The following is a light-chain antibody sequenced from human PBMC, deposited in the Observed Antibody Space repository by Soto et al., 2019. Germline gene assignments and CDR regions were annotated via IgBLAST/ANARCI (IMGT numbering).Light chain of an antibody. CDR1: QSISSH. CDR2: DAS. CDR3: QQSYTTPRT. V-gene: IGKV1-39*01. J-gene: IGKJ1*01. Sequence: DIQMTQSPSSLSASVGDRVTITCRASQSISSHLNWYHQKLGKAPKLLIYDASNLQSGVPSRFSGSGSGTDFTLTISSLQPEDFATYYCQQSYTTPRTFGQGTKVDIK.